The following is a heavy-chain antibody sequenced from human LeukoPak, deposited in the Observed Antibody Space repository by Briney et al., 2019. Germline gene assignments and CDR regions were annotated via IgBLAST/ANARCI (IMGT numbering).Heavy chain of an antibody. V-gene: IGHV1-46*01. CDR1: GYTFTSYY. D-gene: IGHD3/OR15-3a*01. Sequence: ASVKVSCKASGYTFTSYYMHWVRQAPGQGLEWMGIINPSGGSTSYAQKFQGRVTMTRDTSTSTVYMELSSLRSGDTAVYYCARWTTDFLDYYYMDVWGKGTTVTISS. CDR3: ARWTTDFLDYYYMDV. CDR2: INPSGGST. J-gene: IGHJ6*03.